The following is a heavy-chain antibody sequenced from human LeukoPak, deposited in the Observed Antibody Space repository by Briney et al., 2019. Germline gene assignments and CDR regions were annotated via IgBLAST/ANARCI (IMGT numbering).Heavy chain of an antibody. Sequence: MPSETLSLTCTVSGGSISSSSYYWGWIRQPPGKGLEWIGSIYYSGSTYYNPSLKSRVTISVDTSKNQFSLKLSSVTAADTAVYYCARVGARYCSSTSCYVPYWGQGTLVTVSS. CDR3: ARVGARYCSSTSCYVPY. CDR1: GGSISSSSYY. J-gene: IGHJ4*02. D-gene: IGHD2-2*01. CDR2: IYYSGST. V-gene: IGHV4-39*07.